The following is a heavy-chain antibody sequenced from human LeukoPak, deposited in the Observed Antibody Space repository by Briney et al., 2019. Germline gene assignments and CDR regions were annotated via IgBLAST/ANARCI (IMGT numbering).Heavy chain of an antibody. Sequence: GSSVKVSCKASGYSFTSYYIKWVRHATAHGLECRVWMNPNRGNTRYAQKFQGRVNMSRNTSISTGYMELSSLRSADTAVYYCVSAHSYDSSGGNGWGQGTLVTVSS. J-gene: IGHJ4*02. CDR1: GYSFTSYY. CDR3: VSAHSYDSSGGNG. D-gene: IGHD3-22*01. CDR2: MNPNRGNT. V-gene: IGHV1-8*01.